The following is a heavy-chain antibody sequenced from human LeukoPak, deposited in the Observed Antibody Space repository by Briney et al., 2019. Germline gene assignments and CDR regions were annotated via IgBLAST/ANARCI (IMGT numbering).Heavy chain of an antibody. J-gene: IGHJ6*02. CDR1: GFTVSSNH. Sequence: GGSLRLSCAASGFTVSSNHMSWVRQAPGKGLEWVSVIYSGGSTYYADSVKGRFTISRDNSKNTLYLQMNSLRAEDTAVYYCARDLNRGDNSGYYYGYYYYGMDVWGQGTTVTVSS. D-gene: IGHD3-22*01. V-gene: IGHV3-53*01. CDR2: IYSGGST. CDR3: ARDLNRGDNSGYYYGYYYYGMDV.